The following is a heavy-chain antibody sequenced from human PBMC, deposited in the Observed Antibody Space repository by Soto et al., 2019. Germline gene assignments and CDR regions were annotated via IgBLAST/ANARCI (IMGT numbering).Heavy chain of an antibody. CDR2: ISYDGSNK. CDR3: ARDRRAAGNYYFDY. J-gene: IGHJ4*02. Sequence: GGSLRLSCAASGFTFSSYAMHWVRQAPGKGLEWVAVISYDGSNKYYADSVKGRFTISRDNSKNTLYLQMNSLRAEDTAVYYCARDRRAAGNYYFDYWGQGTLVTVSS. D-gene: IGHD6-13*01. V-gene: IGHV3-30-3*01. CDR1: GFTFSSYA.